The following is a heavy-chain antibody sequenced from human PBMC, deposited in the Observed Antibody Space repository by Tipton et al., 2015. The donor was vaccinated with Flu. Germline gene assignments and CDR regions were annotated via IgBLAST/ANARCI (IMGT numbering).Heavy chain of an antibody. Sequence: TLSLTCVVSSYSISTDYYWAWVRQPPGKGLEWIGSIHHSGTTYYTSSLTSRVTISVDTSKNQFSLRLTSVTAADTAIYYCARRDYSNYVSEPKNWFDPWGQGTLVTVSS. J-gene: IGHJ5*02. CDR3: ARRDYSNYVSEPKNWFDP. D-gene: IGHD4-11*01. V-gene: IGHV4-38-2*01. CDR2: IHHSGTT. CDR1: SYSISTDYY.